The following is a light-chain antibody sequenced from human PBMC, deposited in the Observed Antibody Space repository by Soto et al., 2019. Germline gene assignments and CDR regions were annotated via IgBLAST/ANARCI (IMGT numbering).Light chain of an antibody. J-gene: IGLJ2*01. CDR3: QSYDSSLSGGV. CDR2: GNS. V-gene: IGLV1-40*01. Sequence: QSVLTQPPSVSGAPGQRVTISCTGSSSNIGAAYDVHWYQQLPGTAPKLLIYGNSNRPSGVPDRFSGSKSGTSASLATGLQAEDEADYYCQSYDSSLSGGVFGGGTKLTVL. CDR1: SSNIGAAYD.